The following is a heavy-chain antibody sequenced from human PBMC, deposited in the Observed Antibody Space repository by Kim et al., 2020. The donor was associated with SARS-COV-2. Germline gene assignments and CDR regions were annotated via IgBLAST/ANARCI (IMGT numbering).Heavy chain of an antibody. D-gene: IGHD1-1*01. V-gene: IGHV3-73*01. CDR2: IRSKPNSYAT. CDR1: GFTFSGSA. Sequence: GGSLRLSCAASGFTFSGSAMHWVRQASGKGLEWVGRIRSKPNSYATAYVAPVIGRFTISSDDSKNTASLQMNNLKTEETDVYYCTRGPGTTLAFWDAFD. CDR3: TRGPGTTLAFWDAFD. J-gene: IGHJ3*02.